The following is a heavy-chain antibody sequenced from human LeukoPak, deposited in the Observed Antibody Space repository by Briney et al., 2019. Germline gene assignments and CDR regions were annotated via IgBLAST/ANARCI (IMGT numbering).Heavy chain of an antibody. CDR2: INHSGST. J-gene: IGHJ1*01. V-gene: IGHV4-34*01. Sequence: SETLSLTCAVYGGSFSGYYCSWIRQPPGKGLEWIGDINHSGSTNYNPSLKSRVTISVDTSMNQISLRLSSVTAADTAVYYCARGRDPSPLLRFQFWGQGTLVTVSS. CDR1: GGSFSGYY. D-gene: IGHD1-26*01. CDR3: ARGRDPSPLLRFQF.